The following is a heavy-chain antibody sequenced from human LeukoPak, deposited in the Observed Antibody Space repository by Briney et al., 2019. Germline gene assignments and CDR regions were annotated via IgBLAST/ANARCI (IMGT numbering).Heavy chain of an antibody. CDR3: ARGGPRRWLQLPNWYFDL. D-gene: IGHD5-24*01. Sequence: ASVRVSCKASDYTFTRYGISWVRQAPGQGLEWMGWINPNSGGTNYAQKFQGGVTMTRDTSISTAYMELSRLRSDDTAVYYCARGGPRRWLQLPNWYFDLWGRGTLVTVSS. V-gene: IGHV1-2*02. CDR1: DYTFTRYG. CDR2: INPNSGGT. J-gene: IGHJ2*01.